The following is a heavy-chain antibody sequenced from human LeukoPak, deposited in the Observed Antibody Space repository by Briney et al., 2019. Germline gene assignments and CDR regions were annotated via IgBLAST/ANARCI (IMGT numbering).Heavy chain of an antibody. CDR1: VYTFTSYE. V-gene: IGHV1-8*01. J-gene: IGHJ4*02. Sequence: GSAVKVSCKASVYTFTSYEINWLGQAPAQGLEGMGWMNPNSGNTDYAQKFQGRVTMTRNTSISTAYMELSSLRFEDTAVYYCARADYGDYGYWGQGTLVTVSS. CDR3: ARADYGDYGY. D-gene: IGHD4-17*01. CDR2: MNPNSGNT.